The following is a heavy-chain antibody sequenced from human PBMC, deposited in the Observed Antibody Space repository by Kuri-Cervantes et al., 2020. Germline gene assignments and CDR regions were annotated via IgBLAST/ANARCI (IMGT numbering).Heavy chain of an antibody. Sequence: GGSLRLSCAASGFTFDDYAMHWVRQAPGKGLEWVSLISWDGGGTYYADSVKGRFTISRDNSKNSLYLQMNSLRAEDTAVYYCARDRHFDFWGQGALVTVSS. V-gene: IGHV3-43D*04. J-gene: IGHJ4*02. CDR1: GFTFDDYA. CDR3: ARDRHFDF. CDR2: ISWDGGGT.